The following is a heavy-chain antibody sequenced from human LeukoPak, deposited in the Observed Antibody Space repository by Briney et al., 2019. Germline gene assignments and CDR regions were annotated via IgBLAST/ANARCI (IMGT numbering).Heavy chain of an antibody. J-gene: IGHJ4*02. D-gene: IGHD7-27*01. V-gene: IGHV3-9*01. CDR2: ISWRSGSI. CDR1: GFTFDDYA. CDR3: ARRGPNWGFFDY. Sequence: PGRSLRLSCAASGFTFDDYAMHWVRQAPGKGLEWVSGISWRSGSIVYADSVKGRFTISRDNAKNSLYLQMNSLRAEDTALYYCARRGPNWGFFDYWGRGTLVTVSS.